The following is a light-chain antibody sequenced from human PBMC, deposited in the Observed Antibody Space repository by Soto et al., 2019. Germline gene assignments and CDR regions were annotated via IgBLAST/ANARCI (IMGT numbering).Light chain of an antibody. V-gene: IGLV2-14*01. CDR3: SSYTSASTLLYL. J-gene: IGLJ1*01. CDR1: SSDVGGYNY. CDR2: GVT. Sequence: QSVLTQPASVSGSPGQSITISCTGTSSDVGGYNYVSWYQQHPGIAPKLLIYGVTNRPSGVSIRFSGSKSGNTASLTISGLQAEDEADYHCSSYTSASTLLYLFGTGTKLTVL.